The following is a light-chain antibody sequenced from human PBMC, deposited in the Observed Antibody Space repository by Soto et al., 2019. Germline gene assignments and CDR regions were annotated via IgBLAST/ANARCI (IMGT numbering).Light chain of an antibody. V-gene: IGKV3-20*01. J-gene: IGKJ5*01. Sequence: EIVLTQSPGTLSLSPGEGATLSCRASQSVSSNLAWYQQKPGQAPRLLIYGASARATGIPDRVSGSGSGTDFTLTISRLEPEDFAVYSCHQYGRSPRTFGQGTRLEI. CDR2: GAS. CDR1: QSVSSN. CDR3: HQYGRSPRT.